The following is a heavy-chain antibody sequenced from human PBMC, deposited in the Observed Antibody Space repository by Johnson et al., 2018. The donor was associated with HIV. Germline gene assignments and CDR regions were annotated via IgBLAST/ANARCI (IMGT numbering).Heavy chain of an antibody. CDR1: GFSFSTYD. D-gene: IGHD5-12*01. CDR2: IQYDGSKK. J-gene: IGHJ3*01. CDR3: AKHMWGFRYTGYDRDVFDV. Sequence: QVQLVESGGGVVQPGGSLRLSCAASGFSFSTYDLHWVRQAPGKGLEWVTFIQYDGSKKNYAVSVKGRFPISRDNSKNTLYLQLNSLRTEDPAVYYCAKHMWGFRYTGYDRDVFDVWGQGTMVTVSS. V-gene: IGHV3-30*02.